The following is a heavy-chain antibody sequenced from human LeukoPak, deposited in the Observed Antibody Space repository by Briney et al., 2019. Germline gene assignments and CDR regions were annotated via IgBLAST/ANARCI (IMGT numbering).Heavy chain of an antibody. D-gene: IGHD5-24*01. CDR1: GGSISSYY. J-gene: IGHJ3*02. Sequence: SETLSLTCTVSGGSISSYYWSWIRQPPGKGLEWIGEIYHSGSTNYNPSLKSRVTISVDKSKNQFSLKLSSVTAADTAVYYCARLERAFDIWGQGTMVTVSS. CDR2: IYHSGST. CDR3: ARLERAFDI. V-gene: IGHV4-59*12.